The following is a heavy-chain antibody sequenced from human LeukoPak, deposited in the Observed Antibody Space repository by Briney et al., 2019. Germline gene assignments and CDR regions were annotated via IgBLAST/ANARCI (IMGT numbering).Heavy chain of an antibody. D-gene: IGHD3-9*01. V-gene: IGHV1-18*01. CDR1: GYTFTSYG. CDR2: ISAYNGNT. Sequence: ASVKVSCKASGYTFTSYGISWVRQAPGQGLEWMGWISAYNGNTNYAQKLQGRVTMTTDTSTSTAYMELRSLRSDDTAVYFCAKDAIRDFDWNAFDIWGQGTMVTVSS. CDR3: AKDAIRDFDWNAFDI. J-gene: IGHJ3*02.